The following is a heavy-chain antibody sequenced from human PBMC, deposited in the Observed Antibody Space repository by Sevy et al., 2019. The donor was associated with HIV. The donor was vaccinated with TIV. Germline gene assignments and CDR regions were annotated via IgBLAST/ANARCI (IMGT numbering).Heavy chain of an antibody. J-gene: IGHJ4*02. Sequence: GGSLRLSCAASGFTFSIYWMHWVRQVPGKGLVWVSRINSDGISTRYADSVKGRFTFSGDNTKNTLYLQMNSLIAEDTAVYYCVREGVGGYSYGFDYWGQGTLVTVSS. CDR1: GFTFSIYW. V-gene: IGHV3-74*01. CDR3: VREGVGGYSYGFDY. D-gene: IGHD5-18*01. CDR2: INSDGIST.